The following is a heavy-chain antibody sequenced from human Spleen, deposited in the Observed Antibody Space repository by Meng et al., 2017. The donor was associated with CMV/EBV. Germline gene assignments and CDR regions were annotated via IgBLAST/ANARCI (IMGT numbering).Heavy chain of an antibody. D-gene: IGHD5-18*01. Sequence: SETLSLTCIVSSGSIRSSSYYWGWIRQPPGKGLEYIGSMYYSGSTNYNPSLKSRLTISVDTCKNQFSLKLSPVTAADTAVYYCARPTLYSYGFRTNHYYGMDVWGQGTTVTVSS. CDR1: SGSIRSSSYY. J-gene: IGHJ6*02. V-gene: IGHV4-39*01. CDR2: MYYSGST. CDR3: ARPTLYSYGFRTNHYYGMDV.